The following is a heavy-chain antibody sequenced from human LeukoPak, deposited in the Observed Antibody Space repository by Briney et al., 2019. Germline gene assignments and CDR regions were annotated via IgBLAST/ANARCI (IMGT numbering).Heavy chain of an antibody. J-gene: IGHJ3*01. CDR2: ISYDGSNK. Sequence: PGRSLSLFCAASGYTVSSYGMHWVRQAPGKGLEWVAVISYDGSNKYYADSVKGRFTISRDNSKNTLYLPINSLRAEDTAVYYCAKLIVATSDDAFYVWGQGTMVTVSS. CDR1: GYTVSSYG. D-gene: IGHD5-12*01. V-gene: IGHV3-30*18. CDR3: AKLIVATSDDAFYV.